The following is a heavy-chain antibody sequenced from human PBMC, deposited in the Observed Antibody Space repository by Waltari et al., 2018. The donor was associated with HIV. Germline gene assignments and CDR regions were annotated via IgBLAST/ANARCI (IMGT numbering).Heavy chain of an antibody. D-gene: IGHD6-19*01. V-gene: IGHV1-18*01. J-gene: IGHJ4*02. CDR1: GHRLSNYG. CDR3: ARSRASGWYYFDY. Sequence: QVKLVQSGAEVNEPGASVKVSCKASGHRLSNYGINWVRQAPGQGLEWMGWISGYNGNTKYAQKLQGRVTMTTETSTSTDYMELRSLRSDDTAVYYCARSRASGWYYFDYWGQGTLVTVSS. CDR2: ISGYNGNT.